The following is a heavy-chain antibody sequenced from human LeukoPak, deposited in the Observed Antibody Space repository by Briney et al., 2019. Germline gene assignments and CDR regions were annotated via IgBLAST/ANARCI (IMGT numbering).Heavy chain of an antibody. CDR1: EFTFSSYW. J-gene: IGHJ4*02. CDR3: ARERADSGYNANDY. Sequence: GGSLRLSCAASEFTFSSYWMSWVRQAPGKGLEWVANIKQDGSEKYYVDSVKGRFTISRDNAKNSLYLQMNSLRAEDTAVYYCARERADSGYNANDYWGQGTLVTVSS. CDR2: IKQDGSEK. V-gene: IGHV3-7*01. D-gene: IGHD5-12*01.